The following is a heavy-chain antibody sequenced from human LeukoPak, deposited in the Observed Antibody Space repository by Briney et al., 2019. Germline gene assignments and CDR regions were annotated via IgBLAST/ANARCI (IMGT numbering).Heavy chain of an antibody. CDR3: ARGSRGYYFDY. J-gene: IGHJ4*02. CDR1: GGTFSSYA. D-gene: IGHD3-22*01. V-gene: IGHV1-69*04. CDR2: IIPILGIA. Sequence: SVKVSCKASGGTFSSYAISWVRQAPGQGLEWMGRIIPILGIANYAQKFQGRVTITADKSTSTAYMELSSLRSEDTAVYYCARGSRGYYFDYWGQGTLVAVSS.